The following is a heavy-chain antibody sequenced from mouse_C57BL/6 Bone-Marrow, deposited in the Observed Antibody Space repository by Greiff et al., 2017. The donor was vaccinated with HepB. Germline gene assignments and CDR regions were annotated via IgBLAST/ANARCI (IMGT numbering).Heavy chain of an antibody. CDR1: GYTFTSYW. Sequence: VKLMESGAELVKPGASVKLSCKASGYTFTSYWMHWVKQRPGRGLEWIGRIDPNSGGTKYNEKFKSKATLTVDKPSSTAYMQLSSLTSEDSAVYYCARSSITTVWYFDVWGTGTTVTVSS. CDR2: IDPNSGGT. D-gene: IGHD1-1*01. J-gene: IGHJ1*03. V-gene: IGHV1-72*01. CDR3: ARSSITTVWYFDV.